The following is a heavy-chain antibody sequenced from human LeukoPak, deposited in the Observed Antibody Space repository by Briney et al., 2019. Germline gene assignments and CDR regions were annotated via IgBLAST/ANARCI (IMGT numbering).Heavy chain of an antibody. CDR3: ARDPAYADYRGGCDY. J-gene: IGHJ4*02. D-gene: IGHD4-17*01. CDR2: ISAYNGNT. CDR1: GYTFTSYG. Sequence: ASVKVSCKASGYTFTSYGISWVRQAPGQGLEWMGWISAYNGNTNYAQKLQGRVTMTTDTSTSTAYMELRSLRSDDTAVYYCARDPAYADYRGGCDYWGQGTLVTASS. V-gene: IGHV1-18*01.